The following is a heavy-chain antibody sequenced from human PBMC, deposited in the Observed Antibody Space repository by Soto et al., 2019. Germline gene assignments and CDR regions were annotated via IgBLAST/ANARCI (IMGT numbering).Heavy chain of an antibody. V-gene: IGHV1-24*01. CDR2: FDPEDGET. D-gene: IGHD2-2*03. Sequence: ASVKVSCKVSGYTLTELSMHWVRQAPGKGLEWMGGFDPEDGETIYAQKFQGRVTMTEDTSTDTAYMELSSLRSEDTAVYYCATLGYCSSTSCFYYYYGMDVWRQGTTVTVSS. CDR3: ATLGYCSSTSCFYYYYGMDV. CDR1: GYTLTELS. J-gene: IGHJ6*02.